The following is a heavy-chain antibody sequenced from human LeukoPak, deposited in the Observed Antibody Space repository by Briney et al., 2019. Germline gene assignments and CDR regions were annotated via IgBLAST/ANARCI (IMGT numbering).Heavy chain of an antibody. J-gene: IGHJ4*02. D-gene: IGHD6-19*01. V-gene: IGHV3-48*03. CDR2: ISSGGTT. Sequence: GGSLRLSCAASGFAFSTYEFNWVRHAPGKGLEWVSYISSGGTTYYSESVRGRFTLSRDNAKNSLYLQMNSLRAEDTGVYYCVTESGWLFDYWGQGTLVTVSS. CDR1: GFAFSTYE. CDR3: VTESGWLFDY.